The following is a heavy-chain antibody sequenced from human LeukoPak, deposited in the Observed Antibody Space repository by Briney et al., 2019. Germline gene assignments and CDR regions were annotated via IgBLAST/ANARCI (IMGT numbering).Heavy chain of an antibody. CDR1: GYTFTSYG. Sequence: ASVKVSCKASGYTFTSYGISWVRQAPGQGLEWMGWISAYNGNTNYAQKLQGRVTMTTDTSTTTAYMELRSLTSDDTAVYYCARDLVYYGSGSYYNGAFDYWGQGTLVTVSS. CDR2: ISAYNGNT. V-gene: IGHV1-18*01. D-gene: IGHD3-10*01. CDR3: ARDLVYYGSGSYYNGAFDY. J-gene: IGHJ4*02.